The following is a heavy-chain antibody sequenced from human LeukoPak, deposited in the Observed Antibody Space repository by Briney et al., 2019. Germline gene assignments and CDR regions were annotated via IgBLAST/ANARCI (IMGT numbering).Heavy chain of an antibody. CDR3: AKEKWSGSYFDY. D-gene: IGHD3-3*01. V-gene: IGHV3-23*01. J-gene: IGHJ4*02. CDR1: GFTFSSYA. Sequence: PGGSLRLSCAASGFTFSSYAMSWVRQAPGKGLESVSAISSSGGSTYYADSVKGRFTISRDNSKNTLYLQMNSLRAEDTAVYYCAKEKWSGSYFDYWGQGTLVTVSS. CDR2: ISSSGGST.